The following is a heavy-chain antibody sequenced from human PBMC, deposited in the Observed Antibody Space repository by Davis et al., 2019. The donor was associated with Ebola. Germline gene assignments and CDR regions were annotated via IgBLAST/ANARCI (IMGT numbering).Heavy chain of an antibody. J-gene: IGHJ3*02. CDR1: GASFTGYY. CDR2: INHRGST. V-gene: IGHV4-34*01. D-gene: IGHD3-22*01. Sequence: PSETLSLTCAVSGASFTGYYWSWIRQSPGKGLEWIGEINHRGSTNYKSSLKSRVTISLDTSNKQFSLKLSSVTAADTAVYYCARGFHFDSSGSNDAFDIWGQGTMVTVSS. CDR3: ARGFHFDSSGSNDAFDI.